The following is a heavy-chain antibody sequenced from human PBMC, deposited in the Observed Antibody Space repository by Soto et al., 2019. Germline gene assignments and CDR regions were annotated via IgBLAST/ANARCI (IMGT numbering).Heavy chain of an antibody. Sequence: SETLSLTCTVSGGSISSGGYYWSWIRQHPGKGLEWIGYIYYSGSTYYNPPLKSRVTISVDTSKNQFSLKLSSVTAADTAVYYCARDSPDYYGSGSYYKPDHDAFDIWGQGTMVTVSS. V-gene: IGHV4-31*03. D-gene: IGHD3-10*01. J-gene: IGHJ3*02. CDR1: GGSISSGGYY. CDR2: IYYSGST. CDR3: ARDSPDYYGSGSYYKPDHDAFDI.